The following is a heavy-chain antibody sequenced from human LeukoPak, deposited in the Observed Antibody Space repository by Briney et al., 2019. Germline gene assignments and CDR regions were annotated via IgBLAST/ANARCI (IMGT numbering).Heavy chain of an antibody. Sequence: GGSLRLSCVASGFTFSSFWMSWVRQAPGEELEFVANIDQDGSVRNYVDSVKGRFIISRDNAKNSLYLQMDSLRAEDTAVYFCARDPGSSSFDYWGLGTPVTVSS. CDR3: ARDPGSSSFDY. V-gene: IGHV3-7*01. J-gene: IGHJ4*02. CDR1: GFTFSSFW. D-gene: IGHD6-13*01. CDR2: IDQDGSVR.